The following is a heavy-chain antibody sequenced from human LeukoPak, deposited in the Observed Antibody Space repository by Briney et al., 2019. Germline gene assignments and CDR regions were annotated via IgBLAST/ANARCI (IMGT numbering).Heavy chain of an antibody. Sequence: GGSLRLSCAASGFTFSSYAMTWVRQAPGKGLEWVSVISGRGGSTYYADSVKGRFTISRDNSKNTLYLQMNSLRADDTAVYYCARVGYCSGGGCWRTGVDYWGQGTLVTVSS. V-gene: IGHV3-23*01. CDR3: ARVGYCSGGGCWRTGVDY. D-gene: IGHD2-15*01. CDR2: ISGRGGST. CDR1: GFTFSSYA. J-gene: IGHJ4*02.